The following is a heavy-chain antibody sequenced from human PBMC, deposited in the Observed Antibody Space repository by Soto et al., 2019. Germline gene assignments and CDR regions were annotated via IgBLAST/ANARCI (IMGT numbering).Heavy chain of an antibody. Sequence: GGSLRLSCAASWFTFSGSAMHWVRQASGKGLEWVGRIRSKANSYATAYAASVKGRFTISRDDSKNTAYLQMNSLKTEDTAVYYCTRLPENGYSGYDWDPKGGFDYWGQGAQVTVSS. J-gene: IGHJ4*02. CDR3: TRLPENGYSGYDWDPKGGFDY. CDR1: WFTFSGSA. D-gene: IGHD5-12*01. CDR2: IRSKANSYAT. V-gene: IGHV3-73*01.